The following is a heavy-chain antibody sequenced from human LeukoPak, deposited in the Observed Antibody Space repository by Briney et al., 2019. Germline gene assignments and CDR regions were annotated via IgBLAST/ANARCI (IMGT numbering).Heavy chain of an antibody. D-gene: IGHD2-2*02. CDR1: GFTFSNAW. CDR2: IKSKTDGGTT. CDR3: TTKSRRSYCSSTSCYTGGQVTGTSLLDI. Sequence: PGGSLRLSCAASGFTFSNAWMSWVRQAPGKGLEWVGRIKSKTDGGTTDYAAPVKGRFTISRDDSKNTLYLQMNSLKTEDTAVYYCTTKSRRSYCSSTSCYTGGQVTGTSLLDIWGQGTMVTVSS. J-gene: IGHJ3*02. V-gene: IGHV3-15*01.